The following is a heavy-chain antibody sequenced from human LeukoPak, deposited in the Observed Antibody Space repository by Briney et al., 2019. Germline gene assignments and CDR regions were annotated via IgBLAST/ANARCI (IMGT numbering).Heavy chain of an antibody. CDR1: GITLSNYW. J-gene: IGHJ4*02. CDR3: ASPGDNNVWSIDY. V-gene: IGHV3-7*01. D-gene: IGHD6-19*01. CDR2: IKQDGSEK. Sequence: PGGSLRLSCAASGITLSNYWMTWVRQAPGKGLEWVANIKQDGSEKYYVESVKGRFTISRDNAKNSLYLQMNSLRAEDTAVYYCASPGDNNVWSIDYWGQGSLVTVSS.